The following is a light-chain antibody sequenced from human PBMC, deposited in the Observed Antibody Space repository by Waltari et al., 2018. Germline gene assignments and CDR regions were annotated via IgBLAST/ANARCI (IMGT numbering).Light chain of an antibody. CDR2: SAS. V-gene: IGKV3-20*01. J-gene: IGKJ4*01. CDR1: QSVTSSY. CDR3: QQYAYSPLT. Sequence: EIVLTQSPGTLSLSPGDRATLSCRASQSVTSSYLAWYQQKPGQAPRLLIYSASSRATGIPNRFGGSGSGTDFTLTISGLEPEDFAVYYCQQYAYSPLTFGGGTKVEIK.